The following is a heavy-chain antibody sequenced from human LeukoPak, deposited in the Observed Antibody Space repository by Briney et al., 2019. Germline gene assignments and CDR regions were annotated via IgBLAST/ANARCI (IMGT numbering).Heavy chain of an antibody. CDR3: ARSTGKDTRAFDI. J-gene: IGHJ3*02. CDR1: GGSISSGDYY. D-gene: IGHD2-15*01. Sequence: SETLSLTCTVSGGSISSGDYYWSWIRQPPGKGLEWIGYIYYSGSTYYNPSLKSRVTISVDTSKNQFSLKLSSVTAADTAVYYCARSTGKDTRAFDIWGQGTMVTVSS. V-gene: IGHV4-30-4*01. CDR2: IYYSGST.